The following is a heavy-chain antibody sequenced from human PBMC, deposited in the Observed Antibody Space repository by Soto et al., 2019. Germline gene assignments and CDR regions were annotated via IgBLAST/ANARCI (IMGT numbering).Heavy chain of an antibody. V-gene: IGHV3-30*18. Sequence: QVQLVESGGGVVQPGRSLRLSCAASGFTFSSYGMHWVRQAPGKGLEWVAVISYDGSNKYYADSVKGRFTISRDNSKNTLYLQMNSLRAEDTAVYYCAKSNDFWSGYEMDYWGQGTLVTVSS. J-gene: IGHJ4*02. D-gene: IGHD3-3*01. CDR2: ISYDGSNK. CDR1: GFTFSSYG. CDR3: AKSNDFWSGYEMDY.